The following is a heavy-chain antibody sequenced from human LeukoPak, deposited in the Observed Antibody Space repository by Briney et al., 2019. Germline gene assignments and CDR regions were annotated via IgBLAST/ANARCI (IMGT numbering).Heavy chain of an antibody. Sequence: GSLRLSCAASGFTVSSNYMSWVRQAPGKGLVWVSRINSDGSTTNYADSVRGRFTTSRDNAKNTLYLQMNSVRAEDTAVYYCVRVIVGATNWFDPWGQGTLVTVFS. D-gene: IGHD1-26*01. CDR1: GFTVSSNY. CDR2: INSDGSTT. J-gene: IGHJ5*02. CDR3: VRVIVGATNWFDP. V-gene: IGHV3-74*01.